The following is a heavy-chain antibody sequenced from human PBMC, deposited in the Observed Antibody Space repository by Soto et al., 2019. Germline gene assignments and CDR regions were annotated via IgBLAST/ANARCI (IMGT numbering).Heavy chain of an antibody. D-gene: IGHD3-9*01. Sequence: GGSLRLSCAASGFTFSSYAMSWVRQAPGKGLEWVSAISGSGGSTYYADSVKGRFTISRDNSKNTLYLQMNSLRAEDTAVYYCATDGPQLRYMGTPYYFDYWGQGTLVTVYS. CDR3: ATDGPQLRYMGTPYYFDY. J-gene: IGHJ4*02. V-gene: IGHV3-23*01. CDR1: GFTFSSYA. CDR2: ISGSGGST.